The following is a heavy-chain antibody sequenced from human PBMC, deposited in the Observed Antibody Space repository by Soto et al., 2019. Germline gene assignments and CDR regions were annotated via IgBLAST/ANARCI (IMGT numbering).Heavy chain of an antibody. V-gene: IGHV1-2*02. Sequence: ASVKVSFKASGYTFSDYFIQWLRQAPGQGREWVAWINPKNAATNYAKKFQDRVTVTSDTSFSTPYLELTRLRPDDTALYYCARIKWGLDYYSGMDVWGQGTAVTVSS. J-gene: IGHJ6*02. CDR3: ARIKWGLDYYSGMDV. CDR1: GYTFSDYF. CDR2: INPKNAAT. D-gene: IGHD1-26*01.